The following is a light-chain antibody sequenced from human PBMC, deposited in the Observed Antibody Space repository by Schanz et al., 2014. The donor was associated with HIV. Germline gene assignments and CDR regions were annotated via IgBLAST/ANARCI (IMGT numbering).Light chain of an antibody. J-gene: IGKJ2*01. V-gene: IGKV1-5*03. CDR1: QTIGRF. CDR2: QAS. CDR3: QQYTKYPPFT. Sequence: IQMTQSPSTVSASIGDRVIITCRASQTIGRFLAWYQQKPGTAPVLLIYQASTLETGVPSRFSGSGSGTEFTLTISSLQPDDLATYYCQQYTKYPPFTFGQGTKLEIK.